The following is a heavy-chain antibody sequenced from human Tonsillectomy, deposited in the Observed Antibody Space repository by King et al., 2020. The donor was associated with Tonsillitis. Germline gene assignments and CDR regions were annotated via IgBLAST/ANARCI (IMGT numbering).Heavy chain of an antibody. Sequence: VQLVESGGGLVKPGGSLRLSCAASEFIFSTYTMNWVRQAPGKGLEWVSSIGSRGGYIYYADSVKGRFTITRDNAENSLYLQMNSLRAEDTAVYYCARVKKYYYDSSGYPLDTFDIWGQGTMVTVSS. D-gene: IGHD3-22*01. CDR1: EFIFSTYT. J-gene: IGHJ3*02. CDR2: IGSRGGYI. V-gene: IGHV3-21*01. CDR3: ARVKKYYYDSSGYPLDTFDI.